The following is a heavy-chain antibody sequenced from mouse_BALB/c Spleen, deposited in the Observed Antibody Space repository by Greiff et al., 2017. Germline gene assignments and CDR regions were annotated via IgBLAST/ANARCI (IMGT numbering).Heavy chain of an antibody. CDR2: IDPANGNT. Sequence: EVKVVESGAELVKPGASVKLSCTASGFNIKDTYMHWVKQRPEQGLEWIGRIDPANGNTKYDPKFQGKATITADTSSNTAYLQLSSLTSEDTAVYYCALTTVVEGDFDVWGAGTTVTVSS. CDR3: ALTTVVEGDFDV. D-gene: IGHD1-1*01. CDR1: GFNIKDTY. V-gene: IGHV14-3*02. J-gene: IGHJ1*01.